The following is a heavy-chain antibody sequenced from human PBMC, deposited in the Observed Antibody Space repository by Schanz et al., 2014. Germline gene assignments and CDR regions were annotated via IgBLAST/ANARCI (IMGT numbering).Heavy chain of an antibody. CDR1: GFTFSSYG. Sequence: QVQLVESGGGVVQPGRSLRLSCAASGFTFSSYGMHWVRQAPGKGLEWVAIISLDGSNQYYADSVKGRFTISRDNSKNTLYLQMNSLRAEDTAVYYCAKDLGGYSSSRIEYFQHWGQGTLVTVSS. D-gene: IGHD6-13*01. V-gene: IGHV3-30*18. CDR3: AKDLGGYSSSRIEYFQH. CDR2: ISLDGSNQ. J-gene: IGHJ1*01.